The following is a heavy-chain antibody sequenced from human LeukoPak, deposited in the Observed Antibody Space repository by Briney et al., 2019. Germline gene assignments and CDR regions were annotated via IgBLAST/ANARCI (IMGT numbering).Heavy chain of an antibody. CDR3: ATNLLGSYYLGY. V-gene: IGHV3-30*03. D-gene: IGHD1-26*01. Sequence: GSLRLSCAASGFTFSSYSMNWVRQAPGKGLEWVAVISYDGSNKYYADSVKGRFTISRDNSKNTLYLQMNSLRAEDTAVYYCATNLLGSYYLGYWGQGTLVTVSS. J-gene: IGHJ4*02. CDR2: ISYDGSNK. CDR1: GFTFSSYS.